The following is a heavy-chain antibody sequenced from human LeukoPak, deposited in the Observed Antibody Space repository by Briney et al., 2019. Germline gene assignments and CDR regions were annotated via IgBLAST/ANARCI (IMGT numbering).Heavy chain of an antibody. CDR2: IYYSGST. D-gene: IGHD3-22*01. CDR1: GGSISSSYYY. CDR3: ARGTYYNISGYFDS. Sequence: SETLSLTCTVSGGSISSSYYYWGWIRQPPGKGLEWIGSIYYSGSTYYNPSLRSRVTISVDTSKNQFSLKLTSVTAADTAVYYCARGTYYNISGYFDSWGQGILVTVSS. V-gene: IGHV4-39*07. J-gene: IGHJ4*02.